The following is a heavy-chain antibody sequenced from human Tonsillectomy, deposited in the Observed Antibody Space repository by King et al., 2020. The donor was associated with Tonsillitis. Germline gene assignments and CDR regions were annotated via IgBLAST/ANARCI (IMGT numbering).Heavy chain of an antibody. Sequence: QLVQSGGGLVKPGGSLRLSCAASGFTFSSYSMNWVRQAPGKGLEWVSSISSSSSYIYYAASVKVRFTISRDNAKNSLYLQMNSLRAEDTAVYYCARVGRAAGYDFDIWGQGTMVTVSS. CDR3: ARVGRAAGYDFDI. J-gene: IGHJ3*02. CDR2: ISSSSSYI. V-gene: IGHV3-21*01. D-gene: IGHD6-13*01. CDR1: GFTFSSYS.